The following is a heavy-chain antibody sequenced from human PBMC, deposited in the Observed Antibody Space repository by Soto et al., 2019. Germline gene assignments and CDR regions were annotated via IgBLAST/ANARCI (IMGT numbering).Heavy chain of an antibody. Sequence: EVQLLESGGGLVQPGGSLRLSCAASGFTFSTYAMSWVRQAPGKGLEWVSLIISSGGSTYYADSVKGRFTISRDNSKNTLYLQMNSPRADDTAVYYCAKAEGSSYGTEYSQHWGQGTLVTFSS. D-gene: IGHD6-13*01. CDR2: IISSGGST. J-gene: IGHJ1*01. CDR1: GFTFSTYA. V-gene: IGHV3-23*01. CDR3: AKAEGSSYGTEYSQH.